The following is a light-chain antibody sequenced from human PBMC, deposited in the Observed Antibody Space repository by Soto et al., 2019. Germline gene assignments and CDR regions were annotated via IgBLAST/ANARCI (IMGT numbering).Light chain of an antibody. Sequence: LTPSPATLSLSPGEIVTLSCRASQSVDINLAWYQQKPGQAPRLLIYGASTRAIDMPGRFSGRGSGTEFTLTISSLQSEDFAVYYCQQYRNWRRTFGEGTKVDIK. CDR2: GAS. V-gene: IGKV3-15*01. CDR3: QQYRNWRRT. CDR1: QSVDIN. J-gene: IGKJ4*02.